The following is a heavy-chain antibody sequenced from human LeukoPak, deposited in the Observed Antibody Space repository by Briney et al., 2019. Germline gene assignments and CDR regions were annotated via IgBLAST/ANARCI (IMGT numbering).Heavy chain of an antibody. CDR3: ARAGALDI. CDR2: ISSSTTYI. Sequence: GGSLRLSCAASGFTFTSYNMNWVRQAQAKGLEWVSSISSSTTYIYYADSVKGRFTISRDNAKNSLYLQMDSLRAEDTAMYYCARAGALDIWGQGTMVTVSS. J-gene: IGHJ3*02. V-gene: IGHV3-21*01. CDR1: GFTFTSYN.